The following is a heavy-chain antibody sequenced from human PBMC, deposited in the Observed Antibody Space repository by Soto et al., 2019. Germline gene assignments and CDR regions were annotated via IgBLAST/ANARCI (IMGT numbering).Heavy chain of an antibody. CDR1: GGSISNYY. CDR3: ANDHPPFAY. D-gene: IGHD1-1*01. V-gene: IGHV4-59*01. Sequence: PSETLSLTCTGSGGSISNYYWSWIRQPPGKALEWIGYIYYSGSTNYNPSLKSRVTISVDTSKNQFSLKLTSVTAADTAVYYCANDHPPFAYWGRGTPVTVSS. J-gene: IGHJ1*01. CDR2: IYYSGST.